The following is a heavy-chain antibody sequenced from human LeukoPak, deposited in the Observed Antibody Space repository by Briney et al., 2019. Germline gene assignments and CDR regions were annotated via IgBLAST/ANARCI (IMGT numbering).Heavy chain of an antibody. V-gene: IGHV3-23*01. CDR1: GFTLSSYA. Sequence: GASLRLSCAASGFTLSSYAMRWVRQAPGKGLEWVSDISGSGGSTYYADSAKGRFTISRDNSKNTLYLQMNSLRAEDTAVYYCAKDLEYDSSGYYFFDYWGQGTLVTVSS. J-gene: IGHJ4*02. D-gene: IGHD3-22*01. CDR2: ISGSGGST. CDR3: AKDLEYDSSGYYFFDY.